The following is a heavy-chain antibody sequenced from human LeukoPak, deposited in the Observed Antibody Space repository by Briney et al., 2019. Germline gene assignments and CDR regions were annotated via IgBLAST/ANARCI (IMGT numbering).Heavy chain of an antibody. D-gene: IGHD3-10*01. J-gene: IGHJ4*02. CDR1: GFTFSTYW. Sequence: GGSLRLSCTASGFTFSTYWINWVRQSPGKGLVWVALINGDGGTTTHADSVKGRFTISRDNAKNTAYLQMNSLRDEDTAVYYCAGDYAGSPDYWGQGTLVTVSA. CDR3: AGDYAGSPDY. CDR2: INGDGGTT. V-gene: IGHV3-74*03.